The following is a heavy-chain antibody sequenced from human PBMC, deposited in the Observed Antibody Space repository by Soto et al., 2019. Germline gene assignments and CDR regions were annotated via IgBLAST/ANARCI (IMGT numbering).Heavy chain of an antibody. CDR2: IIPIFGTA. CDR1: GGTFSSYA. Sequence: SVKVSCKASGGTFSSYAISWVRQAPGQGLEWMGGIIPIFGTANYAQKFQGRVTITADESTSTAYMELSSLRSEDTAVYYCARELRSYYYGMDVWGQGTTVTVSS. CDR3: ARELRSYYYGMDV. D-gene: IGHD3-3*01. J-gene: IGHJ6*02. V-gene: IGHV1-69*13.